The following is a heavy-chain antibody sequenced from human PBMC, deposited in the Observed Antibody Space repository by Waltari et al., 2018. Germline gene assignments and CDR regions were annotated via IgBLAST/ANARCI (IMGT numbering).Heavy chain of an antibody. V-gene: IGHV4-61*02. J-gene: IGHJ5*02. CDR2: SNTSGST. CDR1: GGSISTGSYF. D-gene: IGHD6-6*01. Sequence: QVQLQESGPGLVKPSQTLSLTCTVSGGSISTGSYFWSWIRQPAGKGLEWIGRSNTSGSTNYNPSLKSRVTISVDTSKNQFSLKLSSVTAADPAVYYCARGRGSSSFNWFDPWGQGTLVTVSS. CDR3: ARGRGSSSFNWFDP.